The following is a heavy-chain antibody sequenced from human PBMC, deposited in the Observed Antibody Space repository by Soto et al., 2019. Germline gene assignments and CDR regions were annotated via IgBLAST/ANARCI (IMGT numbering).Heavy chain of an antibody. D-gene: IGHD6-13*01. V-gene: IGHV1-69*13. CDR3: ARGAAAGNFYYYYGMDV. J-gene: IGHJ6*02. Sequence: ASVKVSCKASGGTFSSYAISWVRPAPGQGLEWMGGIIPIFGTANYAQKFQGRVTITADESTSTAYMELSSLRSEDPAVYYCARGAAAGNFYYYYGMDVWGQGTTVTGSS. CDR1: GGTFSSYA. CDR2: IIPIFGTA.